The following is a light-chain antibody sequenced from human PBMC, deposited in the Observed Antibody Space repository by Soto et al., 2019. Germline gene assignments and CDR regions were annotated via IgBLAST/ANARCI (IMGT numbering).Light chain of an antibody. CDR2: GAS. J-gene: IGKJ1*01. CDR3: PQYNNWPPRGT. Sequence: EIVMTQSPATLSVSPGERATLSCRASQSVSSNLVWYQQKPGQAPRLLIYGASTRATGIPARFSGSGSGTEFTLTISSLQSEDFAVYYCPQYNNWPPRGTFGQGTKVEIK. CDR1: QSVSSN. V-gene: IGKV3-15*01.